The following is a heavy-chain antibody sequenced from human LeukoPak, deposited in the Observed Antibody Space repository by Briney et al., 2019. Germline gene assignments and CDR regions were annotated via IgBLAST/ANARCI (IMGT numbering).Heavy chain of an antibody. Sequence: GGSLRLSCAASGFTFSTYWMSWVRQAPGKGLEWVANIRQDGSKIYYVDSVKGRFTISRDNAKNSLYLQMDSLRADDTAKYYCARDSPVATWWGQGTLVTVSS. CDR1: GFTFSTYW. J-gene: IGHJ4*02. CDR2: IRQDGSKI. D-gene: IGHD1-26*01. CDR3: ARDSPVATW. V-gene: IGHV3-7*03.